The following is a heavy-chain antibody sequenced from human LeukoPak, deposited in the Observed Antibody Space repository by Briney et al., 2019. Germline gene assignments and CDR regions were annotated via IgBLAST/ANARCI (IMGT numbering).Heavy chain of an antibody. CDR3: ARRRYYDGSGYLE. CDR2: IYYSGRT. CDR1: GDSVSRSDSY. D-gene: IGHD3-22*01. J-gene: IGHJ1*01. Sequence: SETLSLTCSVSGDSVSRSDSYWDWIRQPPGKGLEWIGTIYYSGRTYYSPSLKSRVTMSVDPYNNQFSLNLRSVTAADTALYYCARRRYYDGSGYLEWGQGTLLSVSS. V-gene: IGHV4-39*01.